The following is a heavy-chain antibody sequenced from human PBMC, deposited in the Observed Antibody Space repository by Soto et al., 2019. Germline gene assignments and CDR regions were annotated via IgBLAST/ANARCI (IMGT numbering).Heavy chain of an antibody. CDR1: GGTFSSYA. Sequence: QVQLVQSGAEVKKPGSSVKVSCKASGGTFSSYAISWVRQAPGQGLEWMGGFIPMFNRPHSARKFQGRVTSTADESTSTAYMDLSSLTSEDTAVYYCARGQFHHVSNYYYALDVWGQGTTVTVSS. CDR3: ARGQFHHVSNYYYALDV. CDR2: FIPMFNRP. J-gene: IGHJ6*02. V-gene: IGHV1-69*01.